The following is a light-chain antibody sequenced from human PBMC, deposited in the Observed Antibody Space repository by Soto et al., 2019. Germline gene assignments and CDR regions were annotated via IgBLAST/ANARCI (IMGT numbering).Light chain of an antibody. CDR1: SGHSSYA. V-gene: IGLV4-69*01. Sequence: QLVLTQSPSASASLGASVKLTCTLSSGHSSYAIAWHQQQPEKGPRYLMKLNSDGSHSKGDGIPDRFSGSSSGAERYLTISSLQSEDEADYYCQTWGTGGVFGGGTQLTVL. J-gene: IGLJ2*01. CDR3: QTWGTGGV. CDR2: LNSDGSH.